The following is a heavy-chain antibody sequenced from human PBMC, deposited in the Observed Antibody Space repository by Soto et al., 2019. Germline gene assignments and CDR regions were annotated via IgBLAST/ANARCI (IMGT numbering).Heavy chain of an antibody. D-gene: IGHD3-3*01. CDR1: GGSFSGYY. V-gene: IGHV4-34*01. Sequence: PXGTLCLTCAVYGGSFSGYYWSWIRQPPGKGLEWIGEINHSGSTNYNPSLKSRVTISVDTSKNQFSLKLSSVTAADTAVYYCARGRSGGRYYDFWSGSNYYYYYGMDVWGQGTTVTVSS. CDR3: ARGRSGGRYYDFWSGSNYYYYYGMDV. CDR2: INHSGST. J-gene: IGHJ6*02.